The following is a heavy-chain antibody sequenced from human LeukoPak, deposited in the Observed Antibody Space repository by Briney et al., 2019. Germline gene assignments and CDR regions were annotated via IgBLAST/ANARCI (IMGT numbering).Heavy chain of an antibody. CDR1: GYSFSNYW. J-gene: IGHJ4*02. D-gene: IGHD2-15*01. Sequence: GESLKISCKVSGYSFSNYWIGWVRQMPGKGLEWMGIIYPSGSDTRYSPSFQGQVTISADKSISTAYLQWSSLKASDTAMYYCASGYCSGGSCSYYFDYWGQGTLVTVSS. CDR2: IYPSGSDT. CDR3: ASGYCSGGSCSYYFDY. V-gene: IGHV5-51*01.